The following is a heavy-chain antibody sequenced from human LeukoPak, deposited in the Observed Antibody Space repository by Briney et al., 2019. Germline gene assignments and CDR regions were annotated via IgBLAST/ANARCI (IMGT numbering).Heavy chain of an antibody. Sequence: GGSLRLSCAASGFTFRSYAMHWVRQAPGKGLEWVAVISYDGSNKYYADSVKGRFTISRDNSKNTLYLQMNSLRAEDTAVYYCARDRIQLWSPSGMDVWGQGTTVTVSS. D-gene: IGHD5-18*01. CDR3: ARDRIQLWSPSGMDV. V-gene: IGHV3-30-3*01. J-gene: IGHJ6*02. CDR1: GFTFRSYA. CDR2: ISYDGSNK.